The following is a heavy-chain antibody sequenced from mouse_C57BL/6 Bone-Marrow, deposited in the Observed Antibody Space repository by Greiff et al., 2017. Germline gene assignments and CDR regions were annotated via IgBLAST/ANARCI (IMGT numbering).Heavy chain of an antibody. D-gene: IGHD2-5*01. Sequence: QVHVKQPGAELVKPGASVKMSCKASGYTFTSYWITWVKQRPGQGLEWIGDIYPGSGSTNYNEKFKSKATLTVDTSSSTAYMQLSSLTSEDSAVYYCARPYYSNYWYFDVWGKGTTVTVSS. CDR2: IYPGSGST. V-gene: IGHV1-55*01. CDR1: GYTFTSYW. J-gene: IGHJ1*03. CDR3: ARPYYSNYWYFDV.